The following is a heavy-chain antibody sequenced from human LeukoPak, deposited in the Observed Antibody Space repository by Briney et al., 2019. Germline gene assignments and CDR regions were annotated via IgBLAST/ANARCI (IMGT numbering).Heavy chain of an antibody. CDR2: IIPIFGTA. J-gene: IGHJ4*02. CDR1: GGTFSSYA. D-gene: IGHD5-24*01. Sequence: ASVKVSCKASGGTFSSYAISWVRQAPGQGLEWMGGIIPIFGTANYAQKFQGRVTITADKSTSTAYMELSSLRSEDTAVYYCARSSIRDGYTPFDYWGQGTLVTVSS. CDR3: ARSSIRDGYTPFDY. V-gene: IGHV1-69*06.